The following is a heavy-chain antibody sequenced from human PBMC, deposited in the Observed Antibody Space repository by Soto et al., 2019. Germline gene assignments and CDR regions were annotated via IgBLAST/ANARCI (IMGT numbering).Heavy chain of an antibody. V-gene: IGHV4-4*07. D-gene: IGHD6-19*01. CDR1: GASISSYF. J-gene: IGHJ5*02. Sequence: NPSETLSLTCTVSGASISSYFLTWIRQPAGKGLDWIGRISTSGTTNYNPSLKSRVTMSVDTSKNHFSLNLSSVTAADTAVYYCAREAGPDRWFDPWGQGTLVTVSS. CDR2: ISTSGTT. CDR3: AREAGPDRWFDP.